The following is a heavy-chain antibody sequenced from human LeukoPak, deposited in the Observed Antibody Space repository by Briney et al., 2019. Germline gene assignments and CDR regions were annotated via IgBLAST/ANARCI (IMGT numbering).Heavy chain of an antibody. Sequence: SETLSLTCTVSGGSISSYYWTWIRQPPGKGLEWIGYIYDTGSTNYNPSLKSRVTISVDRSKNQFSLKLSSVTAADTAMYYCTRDASYTSGWFDCWGQGTLVSVSS. J-gene: IGHJ4*02. CDR1: GGSISSYY. CDR2: IYDTGST. V-gene: IGHV4-59*08. CDR3: TRDASYTSGWFDC. D-gene: IGHD6-19*01.